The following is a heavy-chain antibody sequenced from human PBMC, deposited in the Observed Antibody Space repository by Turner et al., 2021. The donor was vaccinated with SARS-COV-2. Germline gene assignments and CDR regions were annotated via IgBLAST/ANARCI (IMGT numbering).Heavy chain of an antibody. D-gene: IGHD3-22*01. CDR3: ARDHYYDSSGYTLDAFDI. J-gene: IGHJ3*02. CDR2: IWYDGSNK. Sequence: QVQLVESGGGGVQPGRTLRLSCAESGFPFSSYGMHWVRQAPGKGLELVAVIWYDGSNKYYADSVKGRFTISRDKSKNTLYLQMNSLRAEDTAVYYCARDHYYDSSGYTLDAFDIWGQGTMVTISS. V-gene: IGHV3-33*01. CDR1: GFPFSSYG.